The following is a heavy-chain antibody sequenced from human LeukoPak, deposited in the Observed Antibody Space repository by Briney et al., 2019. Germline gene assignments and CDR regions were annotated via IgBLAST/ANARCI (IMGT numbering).Heavy chain of an antibody. J-gene: IGHJ6*03. CDR1: GGSFSGYY. CDR2: INHSGST. V-gene: IGHV4-34*01. D-gene: IGHD3-22*01. Sequence: SETLSLTCAVYGGSFSGYYWSWIRQPPGKGLEWIGEINHSGSTNYNPSLKSRVTISVDTSKNQFSLKLSSVTAAGTAVYYCARGGGRVVVIGYYYMDVWGKGTTVTVSS. CDR3: ARGGGRVVVIGYYYMDV.